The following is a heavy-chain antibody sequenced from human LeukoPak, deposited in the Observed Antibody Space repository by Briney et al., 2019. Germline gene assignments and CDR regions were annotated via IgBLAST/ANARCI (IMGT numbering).Heavy chain of an antibody. CDR3: TTVRYSSGWYPRGAFDI. D-gene: IGHD6-19*01. Sequence: PGGSLRLSCAASGFTFSNAWMSWVRQAPGKGVEWVGRIKSKTDGGTTDYAAPVKGRFTISRDDSKNTLYLQINSLKTEGTPVYYCTTVRYSSGWYPRGAFDIWGQGTMVTVSS. CDR1: GFTFSNAW. J-gene: IGHJ3*02. CDR2: IKSKTDGGTT. V-gene: IGHV3-15*01.